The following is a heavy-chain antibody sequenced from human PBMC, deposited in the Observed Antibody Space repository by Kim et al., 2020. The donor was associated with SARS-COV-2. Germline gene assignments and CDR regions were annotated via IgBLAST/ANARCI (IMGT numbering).Heavy chain of an antibody. D-gene: IGHD6-13*01. V-gene: IGHV4-59*01. Sequence: PSLKSRVTISVDTSKNQFSLKLSSVTAADTAVYYCARSRGGYSSSWLFDYWGQGTLVTVSS. CDR3: ARSRGGYSSSWLFDY. J-gene: IGHJ4*02.